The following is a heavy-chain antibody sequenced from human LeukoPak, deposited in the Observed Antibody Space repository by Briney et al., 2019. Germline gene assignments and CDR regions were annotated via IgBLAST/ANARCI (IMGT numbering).Heavy chain of an antibody. J-gene: IGHJ4*02. CDR3: ARTLYIAAAPGGFDY. V-gene: IGHV1-18*01. CDR1: GYTFTSYG. CDR2: ISAYNGNT. D-gene: IGHD6-13*01. Sequence: ASVKVSCKASGYTFTSYGISWVRQAPGQGLEWMGWISAYNGNTNYAQKLQGRVTMTTDTSTSTAYMELRSLRSYDTAVYYCARTLYIAAAPGGFDYWGQGTLVTVSS.